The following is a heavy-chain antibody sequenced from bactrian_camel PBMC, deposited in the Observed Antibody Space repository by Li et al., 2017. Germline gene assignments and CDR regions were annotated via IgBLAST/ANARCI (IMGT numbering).Heavy chain of an antibody. CDR1: GLTFSNYD. J-gene: IGHJ6*01. CDR2: INGAGART. D-gene: IGHD4*01. Sequence: QLVESGGDLVQPGGSLRLSCAASGLTFSNYDMGWVRQAPGKGLEWVSFINGAGARTYYADSVKGRFTISRDNVENTLHLDVNNLKPEDSAMCYCAAVGPCEYYRDYDQFGYWGQGTQVTVS. V-gene: IGHV3S40*01. CDR3: AAVGPCEYYRDYDQFGY.